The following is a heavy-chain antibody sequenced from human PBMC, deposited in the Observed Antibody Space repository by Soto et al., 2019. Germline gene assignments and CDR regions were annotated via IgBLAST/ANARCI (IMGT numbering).Heavy chain of an antibody. CDR2: INPGDGST. J-gene: IGHJ5*02. CDR1: GYIFTDYS. Sequence: QVHLVQSGAEVKRPGASVKISCKTFGYIFTDYSIHWVRQAPGQGLEWMGKINPGDGSTKYALNFEGRISMTSDTSTATGYMELGSLRSDAPAVFYCARGGTRTEGSWSWWFDTWGQGTLVTASS. CDR3: ARGGTRTEGSWSWWFDT. V-gene: IGHV1-46*01. D-gene: IGHD2-2*01.